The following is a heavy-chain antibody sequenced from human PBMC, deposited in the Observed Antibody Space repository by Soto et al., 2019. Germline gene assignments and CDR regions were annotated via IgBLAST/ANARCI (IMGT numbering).Heavy chain of an antibody. D-gene: IGHD6-13*01. Sequence: SETLSLTCAVYGGSFSGYYWSWIRQPPGKGLEWIGEINHSGSTNYNPSLKSRVTISVDTSKNQFSLKLSSVTAADTAVYYCARWGRGSSSWYRMWAFDIWGQGTMVTVSS. CDR1: GGSFSGYY. V-gene: IGHV4-34*01. CDR3: ARWGRGSSSWYRMWAFDI. J-gene: IGHJ3*02. CDR2: INHSGST.